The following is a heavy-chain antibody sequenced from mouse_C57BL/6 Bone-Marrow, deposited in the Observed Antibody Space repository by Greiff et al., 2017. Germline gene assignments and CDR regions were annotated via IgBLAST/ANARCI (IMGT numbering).Heavy chain of an antibody. J-gene: IGHJ3*01. V-gene: IGHV3-6*01. D-gene: IGHD2-3*01. Sequence: EVKLEESGPGLVKPSQSLSLTCSVTGYSITSGYYWNWIRQFPGNKLEWMGYISYDGSNNYNPSLKNRISITRDTSMNQFFLKLNSVTTEDTATYYCARGWLLGAYWGQGTLVTVSA. CDR3: ARGWLLGAY. CDR1: GYSITSGYY. CDR2: ISYDGSN.